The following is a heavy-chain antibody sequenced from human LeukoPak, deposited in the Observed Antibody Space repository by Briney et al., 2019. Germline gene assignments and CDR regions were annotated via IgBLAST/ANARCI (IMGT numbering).Heavy chain of an antibody. CDR2: IKQDGSEK. Sequence: GGSLRLSCAASGFTFSSYWMTWVRQAPGKGLEWVANIKQDGSEKNYVDSVKGRFTISRDNAKNSLYLQMNSLRAEDTAVYYCARDKIGGSMAGSNFDYWGQGTLVTASS. V-gene: IGHV3-7*01. CDR3: ARDKIGGSMAGSNFDY. CDR1: GFTFSSYW. D-gene: IGHD6-19*01. J-gene: IGHJ4*02.